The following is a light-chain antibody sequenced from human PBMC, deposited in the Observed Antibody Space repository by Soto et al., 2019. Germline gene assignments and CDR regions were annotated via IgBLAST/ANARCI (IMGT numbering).Light chain of an antibody. Sequence: EILMTQSPATLSVSPGERAALSCMASQSVSSSLAWYQQRPGQAPRLLRYGAYTRATGIPARFSGSGSGTEFTLTISSLQSEDFAVYDGQQYNNWPPITVGQGTRLEIK. V-gene: IGKV3-15*01. J-gene: IGKJ5*01. CDR2: GAY. CDR1: QSVSSS. CDR3: QQYNNWPPIT.